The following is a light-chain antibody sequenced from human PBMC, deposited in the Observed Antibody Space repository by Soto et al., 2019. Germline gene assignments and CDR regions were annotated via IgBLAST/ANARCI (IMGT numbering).Light chain of an antibody. J-gene: IGLJ2*01. Sequence: QSVLTQPPSASGTPGQRVTISCSGSSSNIGSNTVNWYRQLPGTAPKLLIYSNNQRPSGVHERFSGSKSGTSASLAISVLQSEDDAEYSCAALVEHLNGVLFGGGTKLPVL. CDR2: SNN. V-gene: IGLV1-44*01. CDR3: AALVEHLNGVL. CDR1: SSNIGSNT.